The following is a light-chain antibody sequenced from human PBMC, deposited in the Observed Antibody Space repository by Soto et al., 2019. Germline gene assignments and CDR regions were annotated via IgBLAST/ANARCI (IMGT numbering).Light chain of an antibody. J-gene: IGLJ3*02. CDR1: STDVGGYNY. V-gene: IGLV2-14*01. CDR3: RSYTRSATLGV. Sequence: QSVLTQPASVSGSPGQSITISCTGTSTDVGGYNYVSWYQQHPGKAPKLMIYEVNNRPSGVSDRFSGSKSGNTASLTISGLQAEDEADYYCRSYTRSATLGVFGGGTKLTVL. CDR2: EVN.